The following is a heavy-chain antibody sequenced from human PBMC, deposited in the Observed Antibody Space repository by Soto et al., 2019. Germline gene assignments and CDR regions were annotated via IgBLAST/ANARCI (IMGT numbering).Heavy chain of an antibody. D-gene: IGHD6-25*01. Sequence: QVQLVQSGAEVKKAGASVKVSCKASGYTFISYDINWVRQASGQGLEWMGWLNPKSNNTDCAQKFQGRVTMTSNTSISTVTMELTSLTSDDTARYYCVRDGRYGYRNGYGMDVWGQGTTVTVSS. V-gene: IGHV1-8*01. J-gene: IGHJ6*02. CDR2: LNPKSNNT. CDR3: VRDGRYGYRNGYGMDV. CDR1: GYTFISYD.